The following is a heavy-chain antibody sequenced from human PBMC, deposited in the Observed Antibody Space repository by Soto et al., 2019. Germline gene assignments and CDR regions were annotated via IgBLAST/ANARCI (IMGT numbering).Heavy chain of an antibody. CDR3: ASDKYSYGSGYFDY. CDR1: GGTFSSYA. J-gene: IGHJ4*02. Sequence: QVQLVQSGAEVKKPGSSVKVSCKASGGTFSSYAISWVRQAPGQGLAWMGEVIPIFGTANYAQKFQGRVTITADKSTSTDYMELSSLRSEDTAVYYCASDKYSYGSGYFDYWGQGTLVTVSS. CDR2: VIPIFGTA. D-gene: IGHD5-18*01. V-gene: IGHV1-69*06.